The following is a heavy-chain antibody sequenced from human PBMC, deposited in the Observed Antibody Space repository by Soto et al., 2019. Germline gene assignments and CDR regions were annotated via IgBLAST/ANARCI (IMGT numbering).Heavy chain of an antibody. J-gene: IGHJ6*02. Sequence: SETLSLTCTVSGGSISSSSYYWGWIRQPPGKGLEWIGSIYYSGSTYYNPSLKSRVTISVDTSKNQFSLKLSSVTAADTAVYYCARKGPTTADTAMAYYYYYGMDVWGQGTTVTVSS. CDR3: ARKGPTTADTAMAYYYYYGMDV. CDR2: IYYSGST. D-gene: IGHD5-18*01. CDR1: GGSISSSSYY. V-gene: IGHV4-39*01.